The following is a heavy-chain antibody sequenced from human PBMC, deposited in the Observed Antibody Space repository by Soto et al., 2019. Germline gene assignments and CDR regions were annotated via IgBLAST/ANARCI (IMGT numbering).Heavy chain of an antibody. CDR1: GGTFSSYA. CDR3: ARGGDIVVVPAALYGGGYYYYGMDV. D-gene: IGHD2-2*01. V-gene: IGHV1-69*01. Sequence: QVQLVQSGAEVKKPGSSVKVSCKASGGTFSSYAISWVRQAPGQGLEWMGGIIPIFGTANYAQKFQGRVTITADESTSTAYMELSSLRSEDTAVYYCARGGDIVVVPAALYGGGYYYYGMDVWVQGTTVTVSS. CDR2: IIPIFGTA. J-gene: IGHJ6*02.